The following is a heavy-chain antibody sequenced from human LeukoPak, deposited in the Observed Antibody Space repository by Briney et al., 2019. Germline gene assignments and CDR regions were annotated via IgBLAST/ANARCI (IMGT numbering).Heavy chain of an antibody. D-gene: IGHD2-15*01. CDR3: ARSLADFSGGICYGFDY. Sequence: PGGSLRLSCAASGFTFDDYGMTWVRQVPGKGLEWVSGIDWNGDSTRYADSVKGRFTVSRDNAKNSLSLQMNSLRAEDTALYYCARSLADFSGGICYGFDYWGQRTPVTVSS. CDR2: IDWNGDST. V-gene: IGHV3-20*04. J-gene: IGHJ4*02. CDR1: GFTFDDYG.